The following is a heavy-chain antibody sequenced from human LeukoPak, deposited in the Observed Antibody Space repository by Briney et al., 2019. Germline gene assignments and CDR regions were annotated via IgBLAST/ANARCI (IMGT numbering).Heavy chain of an antibody. CDR1: GGSFSGYY. Sequence: SETLSLTCAVYGGSFSGYYWNWIRQPPGKGLEWIGEINHSGSTNYNPSLKSRVTISVDTSKNQFSLKLSSVTAADTAVYYCARGSRYYDSSGNPSRVDYWGQGTLVTVSS. D-gene: IGHD3-22*01. CDR3: ARGSRYYDSSGNPSRVDY. V-gene: IGHV4-34*01. CDR2: INHSGST. J-gene: IGHJ4*02.